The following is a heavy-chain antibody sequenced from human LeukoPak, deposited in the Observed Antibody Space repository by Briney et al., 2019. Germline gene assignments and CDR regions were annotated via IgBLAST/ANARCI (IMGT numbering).Heavy chain of an antibody. CDR2: ITAYNDKT. CDR1: GDTYTTYA. V-gene: IGHV1-18*01. CDR3: AKWGRLGQLSFFDH. D-gene: IGHD3-16*02. J-gene: IGHJ4*02. Sequence: GASVKVSCKTSGDTYTTYALSWLRQAPGQGPEWMGWITAYNDKTLYSEKFQDRIIMTTDTPRSTAYMELRNLRSDDTAVYYCAKWGRLGQLSFFDHWRQGTLVTVSS.